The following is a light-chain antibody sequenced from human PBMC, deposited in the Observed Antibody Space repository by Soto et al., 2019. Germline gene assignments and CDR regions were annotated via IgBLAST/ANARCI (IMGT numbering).Light chain of an antibody. V-gene: IGKV1-5*03. CDR2: SSS. Sequence: DIQMTQSPSTLSASVGDRVFITCRASQYINTWLAWYQQKPGRAPKLLIYSSSSLESGVPSRFSGSGSGSEFTLTISSLQSDDFATYYCQQYQGFPFTFGQGTKLEI. J-gene: IGKJ2*01. CDR1: QYINTW. CDR3: QQYQGFPFT.